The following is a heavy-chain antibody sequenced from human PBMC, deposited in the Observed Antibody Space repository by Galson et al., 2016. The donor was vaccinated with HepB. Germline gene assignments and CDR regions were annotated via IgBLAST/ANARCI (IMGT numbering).Heavy chain of an antibody. Sequence: SLRLSCAASGFTLSNYWTHWVRQAPGKGLVWVSRINADGSSTNYADSVKGRFTISRDNAKNTLYLQMNSLRTEDTAVYYCARALGRSSGWSPKGYGGQGTLVAVSS. CDR1: GFTLSNYW. V-gene: IGHV3-74*01. D-gene: IGHD6-19*01. CDR2: INADGSST. CDR3: ARALGRSSGWSPKGY. J-gene: IGHJ4*02.